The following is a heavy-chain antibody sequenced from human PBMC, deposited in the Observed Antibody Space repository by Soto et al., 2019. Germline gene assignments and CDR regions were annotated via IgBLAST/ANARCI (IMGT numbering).Heavy chain of an antibody. CDR1: GGSFSGYY. Sequence: SSETLSLTCAVYGGSFSGYYWSWIRQPPGKGLEWIGEINHSGSTNYNPSLKSRVTISVDTSKNQFSLNLCSVTAADTAVYYCASGDSGYMDVWGKGTTVTVSS. V-gene: IGHV4-34*01. CDR2: INHSGST. J-gene: IGHJ6*03. CDR3: ASGDSGYMDV. D-gene: IGHD3-10*01.